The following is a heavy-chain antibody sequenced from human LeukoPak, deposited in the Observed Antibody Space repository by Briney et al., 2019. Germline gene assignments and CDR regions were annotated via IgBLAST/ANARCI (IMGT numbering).Heavy chain of an antibody. CDR3: ASNYDILPDY. CDR2: IIPIFGTA. D-gene: IGHD3-9*01. CDR1: GGTFSSYA. J-gene: IGHJ4*02. V-gene: IGHV1-69*13. Sequence: GASVKVSCKASGGTFSSYAISWVRQAPGQGLEWMGGIIPIFGTANYAQKFQGRVTITADESTSTAYMELSSLRSEDTAVYCCASNYDILPDYWGQGTLVTVSS.